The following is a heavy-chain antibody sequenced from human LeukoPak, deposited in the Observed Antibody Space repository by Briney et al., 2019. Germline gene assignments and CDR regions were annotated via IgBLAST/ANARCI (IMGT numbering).Heavy chain of an antibody. J-gene: IGHJ3*02. CDR1: GFTFSSYA. V-gene: IGHV3-23*01. Sequence: LPGRSLRLSCAASGFTFSSYAMSWVRQAPGKGLEWVSAISGSGGSTYYADSVKGRFTISRDNSKNTLYLQMNSLRAEDTAVYYCAKSLLQYGDYAFGAFDIWGQGTMVTVSS. CDR3: AKSLLQYGDYAFGAFDI. D-gene: IGHD4-17*01. CDR2: ISGSGGST.